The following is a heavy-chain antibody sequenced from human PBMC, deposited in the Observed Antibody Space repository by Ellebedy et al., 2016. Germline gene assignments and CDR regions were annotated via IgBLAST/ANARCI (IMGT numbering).Heavy chain of an antibody. CDR3: AKDRGSNYLHYYEMDV. CDR1: GFTFSTYS. Sequence: GESLKISXAASGFTFSTYSVHWVRQAPGKGLGWVAVISSDGIYKYYADSVKGRFTISRDNSKNTIYLQMNSLRAEDTAVYYCAKDRGSNYLHYYEMDVWGQGTTVTVSS. V-gene: IGHV3-30*04. D-gene: IGHD3-10*01. J-gene: IGHJ6*02. CDR2: ISSDGIYK.